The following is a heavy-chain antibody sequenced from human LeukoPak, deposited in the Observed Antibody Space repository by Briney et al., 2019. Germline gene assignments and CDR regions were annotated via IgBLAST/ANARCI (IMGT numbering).Heavy chain of an antibody. J-gene: IGHJ3*02. CDR3: ARVRDGYNDASDI. CDR1: GYTFSNYY. D-gene: IGHD5-24*01. V-gene: IGHV1-46*01. Sequence: ASVKVSCKASGYTFSNYYIHWVRQAPGQGLEWMGIIGGSTNYAQKFQGRVTMTRDTSTSTVYMELSSLRSEDTAVYYCARVRDGYNDASDIWGQGTMVTVHS. CDR2: IGGST.